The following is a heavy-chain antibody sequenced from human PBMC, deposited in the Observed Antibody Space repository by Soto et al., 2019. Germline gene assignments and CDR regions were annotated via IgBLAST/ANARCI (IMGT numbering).Heavy chain of an antibody. J-gene: IGHJ6*02. CDR2: ISAYNGNT. D-gene: IGHD6-13*01. Sequence: GASVKVSCKASGYTFTSYGISWVRQAPGQGLEWMGWISAYNGNTNYAQKLQGRVTMTTDTSTSTAYMELRSLRSDDTAVYYCAVAYSSSWYRYYYYGMDVWGQGTTVTVS. V-gene: IGHV1-18*01. CDR1: GYTFTSYG. CDR3: AVAYSSSWYRYYYYGMDV.